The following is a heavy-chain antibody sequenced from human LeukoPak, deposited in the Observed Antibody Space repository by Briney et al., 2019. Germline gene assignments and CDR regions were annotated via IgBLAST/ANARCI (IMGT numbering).Heavy chain of an antibody. CDR1: GFTFSSYA. J-gene: IGHJ4*02. V-gene: IGHV3-74*01. CDR2: ICPDGTVT. CDR3: VRDFRSADC. Sequence: SGGSLRLSCAASGFTFSSYAMSWVRQAPGKGPMWVSRICPDGTVTNYADSVKARFIISRDNARNTVYLQMNSLRVEDTAVYYCVRDFRSADCWGQGTLVTVSS.